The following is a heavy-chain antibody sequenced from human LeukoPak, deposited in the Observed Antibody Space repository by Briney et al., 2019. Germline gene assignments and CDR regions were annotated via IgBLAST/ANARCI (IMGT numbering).Heavy chain of an antibody. V-gene: IGHV4-39*07. D-gene: IGHD3-22*01. Sequence: PSETLSLTCTVSGGSISSGSYYWGWIRQPPGKGLEWIGSIYYSGSTNYNPSLKSRVTMSVDTSKNQLSLKLSSVTAADTAVYYCARDRYYYDSSGYYAFDIWGQGTMVTVSS. CDR1: GGSISSGSYY. J-gene: IGHJ3*02. CDR2: IYYSGST. CDR3: ARDRYYYDSSGYYAFDI.